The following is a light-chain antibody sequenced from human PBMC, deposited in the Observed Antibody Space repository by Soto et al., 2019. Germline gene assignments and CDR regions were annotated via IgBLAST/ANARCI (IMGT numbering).Light chain of an antibody. CDR2: RVT. V-gene: IGLV2-11*01. J-gene: IGLJ2*01. CDR1: SSDVGPYNF. CDR3: CSFAGRDTYVV. Sequence: QSALIQPRSVSGSPGQSVTIYCTGTSSDVGPYNFVSWYQHHPGKAPKPMIYRVTQRPSGVPDRFSGSKSGNTASLTISGLQAEDEADYYCCSFAGRDTYVVFGGGTKLTVL.